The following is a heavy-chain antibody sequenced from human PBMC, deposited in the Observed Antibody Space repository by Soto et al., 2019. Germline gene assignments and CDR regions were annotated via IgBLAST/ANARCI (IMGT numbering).Heavy chain of an antibody. Sequence: GGSLRLSCVASEFTFSKYWMHWVRQAPGKGLEWVADKKQDGSEEYYVDSVKGRFTVSRDNAKNSVYLQLTSLRVEDTALYYCAKGGFSYGTGIEHWGQGALVTVSS. D-gene: IGHD5-18*01. J-gene: IGHJ5*02. CDR3: AKGGFSYGTGIEH. CDR2: KKQDGSEE. CDR1: EFTFSKYW. V-gene: IGHV3-7*01.